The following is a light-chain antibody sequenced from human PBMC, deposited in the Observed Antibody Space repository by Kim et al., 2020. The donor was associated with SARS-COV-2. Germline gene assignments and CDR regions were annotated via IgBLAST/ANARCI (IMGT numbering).Light chain of an antibody. CDR3: QKCDSAPWT. CDR2: AAS. CDR1: QDISKY. Sequence: ASVGDRVTITCRASQDISKYVAWFQLKPGKAPNLLIYAASALQPGVPSRFSGSGSGTDFTLTVTSRQPEDVATFYCQKCDSAPWTFGQGTKVDI. J-gene: IGKJ1*01. V-gene: IGKV1-27*01.